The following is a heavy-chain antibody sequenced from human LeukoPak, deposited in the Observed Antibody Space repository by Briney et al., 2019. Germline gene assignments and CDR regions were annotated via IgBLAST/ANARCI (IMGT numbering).Heavy chain of an antibody. J-gene: IGHJ5*02. V-gene: IGHV4-59*01. CDR1: GGSISSYY. CDR3: ARGDDYSSSSWFDP. CDR2: IYYSGST. Sequence: SETLSLTCTVSGGSISSYYWSWIRQPPGKGLEWIGYIYYSGSTNYNPSLKSRVTISVDTSKNQFSLKLSSVTAAGTAVYYCARGDDYSSSSWFDPWGQGTLVTVSS. D-gene: IGHD6-6*01.